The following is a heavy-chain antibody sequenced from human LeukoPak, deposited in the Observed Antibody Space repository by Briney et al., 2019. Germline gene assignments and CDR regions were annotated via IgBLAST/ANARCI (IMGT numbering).Heavy chain of an antibody. D-gene: IGHD2-21*02. V-gene: IGHV1-8*01. CDR1: GYTFASYD. CDR2: MNPNSGNA. CDR3: AKDRSAAWGGDYNEYFQH. J-gene: IGHJ1*01. Sequence: GASVKVSCKASGYTFASYDINRVRQATGQGLEWMGWMNPNSGNAGYSQKFQDRVTMTRNTSISTAYMELSSLSSEDTAIYYCAKDRSAAWGGDYNEYFQHWGQGTLVTVSS.